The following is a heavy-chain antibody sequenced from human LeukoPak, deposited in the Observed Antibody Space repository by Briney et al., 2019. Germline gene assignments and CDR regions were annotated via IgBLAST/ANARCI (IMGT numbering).Heavy chain of an antibody. CDR1: GFTVSGNY. V-gene: IGHV3-53*01. Sequence: GGSLRLSCAASGFTVSGNYMNWVRQAPGKGVEWVSVIHSGGSTYYADSVKGRFTISRDNSKNTLFLQMNSLRAEDTAVYYCASQYSSSWSFDYWGQGTLVTVSS. D-gene: IGHD6-13*01. CDR2: IHSGGST. CDR3: ASQYSSSWSFDY. J-gene: IGHJ4*02.